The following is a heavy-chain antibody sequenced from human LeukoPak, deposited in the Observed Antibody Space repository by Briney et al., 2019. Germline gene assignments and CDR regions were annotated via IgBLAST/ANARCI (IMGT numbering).Heavy chain of an antibody. V-gene: IGHV3-23*01. CDR1: GITFNSNA. D-gene: IGHD6-19*01. Sequence: TGGSLRLSCAASGITFNSNAMTWVRQAPGKGLEWVSTISGSGGSTYYADSVRGRFTISRDNSKNTLYVQMDSLRAEDTAVYYCAKGGYSSGWRNYFDYWGQGTLVTVSS. CDR2: ISGSGGST. CDR3: AKGGYSSGWRNYFDY. J-gene: IGHJ4*02.